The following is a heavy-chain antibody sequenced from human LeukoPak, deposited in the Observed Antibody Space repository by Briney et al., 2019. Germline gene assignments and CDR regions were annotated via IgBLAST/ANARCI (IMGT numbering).Heavy chain of an antibody. D-gene: IGHD3-22*01. Sequence: ASVKVSCKASGYTFTSYGISWVRQAPGQGLEWMGWISAYNGNTNYAQKLQGRVTMTTDTSTSTAYVELRSLRSDDTAVYYCARITYYYDSSGPWGWFDPWGQGTLVTVSS. CDR1: GYTFTSYG. CDR3: ARITYYYDSSGPWGWFDP. CDR2: ISAYNGNT. J-gene: IGHJ5*02. V-gene: IGHV1-18*01.